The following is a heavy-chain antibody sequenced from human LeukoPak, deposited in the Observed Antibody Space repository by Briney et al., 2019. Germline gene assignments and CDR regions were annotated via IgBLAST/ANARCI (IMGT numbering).Heavy chain of an antibody. Sequence: SETLSLTCTVSGGSISSYYWSWLRQPPGKGLEWIGYIYYSGSTNYNPSLKSRVTISVDTSKNQFSLKLSSVTAADMAVYYCARDVAYSSSFDYWGQGTLVTVSS. CDR3: ARDVAYSSSFDY. CDR1: GGSISSYY. J-gene: IGHJ4*02. CDR2: IYYSGST. V-gene: IGHV4-59*12. D-gene: IGHD6-6*01.